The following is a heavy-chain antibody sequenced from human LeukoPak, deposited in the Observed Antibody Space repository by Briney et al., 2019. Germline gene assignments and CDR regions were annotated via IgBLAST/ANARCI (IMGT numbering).Heavy chain of an antibody. CDR2: IYHSGST. D-gene: IGHD3-22*01. CDR3: ARGYYYDSSGSDDAFDI. CDR1: GGSISSGGYS. V-gene: IGHV4-30-2*01. Sequence: PSETLSLTCAVSGGSISSGGYSWSWIRQPPGKGLEWIGYIYHSGSTYYNPSLKSRVTISVDRSKNQFSLKLSSVTAADTAVYYCARGYYYDSSGSDDAFDIWGQGTMVTVSS. J-gene: IGHJ3*02.